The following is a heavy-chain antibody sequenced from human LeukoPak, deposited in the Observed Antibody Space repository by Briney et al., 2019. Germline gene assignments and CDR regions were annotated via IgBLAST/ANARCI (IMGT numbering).Heavy chain of an antibody. CDR1: GGSFSGYY. J-gene: IGHJ4*02. V-gene: IGHV4-34*01. CDR2: INHSGST. CDR3: ARRFRTGYRHFDY. D-gene: IGHD5-18*01. Sequence: SETLSLTCAVYGGSFSGYYWSWIRQPPGKGLEWIGEINHSGSTNYNPSLKSRVTISVDTSKNQFSLKLSPVTAADTAVYYCARRFRTGYRHFDYWGQGTLVTVSS.